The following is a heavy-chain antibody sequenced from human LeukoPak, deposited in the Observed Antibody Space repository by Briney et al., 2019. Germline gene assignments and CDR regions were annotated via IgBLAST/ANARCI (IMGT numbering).Heavy chain of an antibody. V-gene: IGHV4-39*01. CDR2: IYYSGCT. Sequence: SETLSLTCTVSGGSISSSSYDWGWIRQPPGKGLEWIGSIYYSGCTHYTPSLKIRVTISVDTSKNQFSLKLSSVTAADTAVYYCARRKDIVVLPASWDYWGQGTLATVSS. CDR3: ARRKDIVVLPASWDY. D-gene: IGHD2-2*01. J-gene: IGHJ4*02. CDR1: GGSISSSSYD.